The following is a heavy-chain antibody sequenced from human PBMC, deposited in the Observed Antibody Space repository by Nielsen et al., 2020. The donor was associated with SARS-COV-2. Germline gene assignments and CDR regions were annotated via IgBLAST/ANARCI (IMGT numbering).Heavy chain of an antibody. CDR1: GYTFTSYG. CDR3: ARDFSAQWLGRDAFDI. CDR2: ISAYNGNT. Sequence: ASVKVSCKASGYTFTSYGISWVRQAPGQGLEWMGWISAYNGNTNYAQKLQGRVTMTTDTSTSTAYMELRSLRSDDTAVYYCARDFSAQWLGRDAFDIWGQGTMVTVSS. J-gene: IGHJ3*02. V-gene: IGHV1-18*01. D-gene: IGHD6-19*01.